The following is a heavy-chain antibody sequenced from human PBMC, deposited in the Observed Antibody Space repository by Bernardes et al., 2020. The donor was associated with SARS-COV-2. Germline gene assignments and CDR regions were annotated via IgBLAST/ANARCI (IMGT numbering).Heavy chain of an antibody. V-gene: IGHV1-46*03. CDR3: AREPDTATVDRRLDW. CDR2: INPSIGTT. J-gene: IGHJ4*02. Sequence: ASVKVSCKASGYTFTTYYMNWVRQAPGQGLEWMGRINPSIGTTSYAQKFQGRVTMTRDTSTSTVYMELSSLGSEDTAVYYCAREPDTATVDRRLDWWGQGTLVTVSS. D-gene: IGHD5-18*01. CDR1: GYTFTTYY.